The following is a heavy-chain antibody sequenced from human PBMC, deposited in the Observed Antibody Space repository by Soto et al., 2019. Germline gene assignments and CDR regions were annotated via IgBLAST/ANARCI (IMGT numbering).Heavy chain of an antibody. Sequence: GVSLKSCSEVAGYRFTGYGSSCVRQMPGKGLEWMGRIDPSDSYTNYSPSFQGHVTISADKSISTAYLQWSSLKASDTAMYYCARHREQLVKSGWFDPWGQGTLVTVSS. J-gene: IGHJ5*02. CDR3: ARHREQLVKSGWFDP. CDR2: IDPSDSYT. CDR1: GYRFTGYG. D-gene: IGHD6-6*01. V-gene: IGHV5-10-1*01.